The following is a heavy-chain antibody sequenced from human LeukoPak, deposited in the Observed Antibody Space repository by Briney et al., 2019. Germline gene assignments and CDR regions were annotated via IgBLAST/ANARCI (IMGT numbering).Heavy chain of an antibody. CDR3: ARDDWMDY. Sequence: PGGSLRLSCTASGFXFSGYWMHWVRQAPGKGLVWVSRINRDGSSTTYADSVKGRFTISRDNAKNTLYLQMNSLRAEDTAVYYSARDDWMDYWGQGTLVTVSS. CDR2: INRDGSST. V-gene: IGHV3-74*01. J-gene: IGHJ4*02. D-gene: IGHD2-21*01. CDR1: GFXFSGYW.